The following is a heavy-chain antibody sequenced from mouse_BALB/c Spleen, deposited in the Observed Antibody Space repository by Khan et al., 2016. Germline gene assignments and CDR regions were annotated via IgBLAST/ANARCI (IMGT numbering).Heavy chain of an antibody. CDR3: KRSRNPRFDY. Sequence: QVQLKESDAELVKPGASVKISCKASGYTFTDHAIHWVKQKPEQGLEWIGYISPGDGDIKYNEKFKGKASLTADKSSSAAYMHLNSLTSDDSAVYFCKRSRNPRFDYWSQGTTLAVSS. V-gene: IGHV1S53*02. CDR1: GYTFTDHA. CDR2: ISPGDGDI. D-gene: IGHD3-1*01. J-gene: IGHJ2*01.